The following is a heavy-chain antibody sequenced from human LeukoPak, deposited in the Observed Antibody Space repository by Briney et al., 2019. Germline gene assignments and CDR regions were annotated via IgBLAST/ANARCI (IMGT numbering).Heavy chain of an antibody. D-gene: IGHD6-13*01. CDR2: ISYDGSNK. CDR1: GFIFSSYG. J-gene: IGHJ4*02. Sequence: GRSLRLSCAASGFIFSSYGMHWVRQAPGKGLEWVAVISYDGSNKYYADSVKGRFTISRDNSKNTLYLQMNSLRAEDTAVYYCAYSSSWSYFDYWGQGTLVTVSS. CDR3: AYSSSWSYFDY. V-gene: IGHV3-30*03.